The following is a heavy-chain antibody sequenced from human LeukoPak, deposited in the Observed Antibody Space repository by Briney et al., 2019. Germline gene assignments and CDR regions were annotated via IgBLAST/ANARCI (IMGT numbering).Heavy chain of an antibody. CDR1: GFSLSTSGMR. Sequence: SGPTLVNPTQTLTLTCTFSGFSLSTSGMRVSRIRQPPGKALEWLARIDWDDDKFYSTSLKTRLTISKDTSKNQVVLTMTNMDPVDTATYYCARQQSPGWFDPWGQGTLVTVSS. CDR2: IDWDDDK. J-gene: IGHJ5*02. D-gene: IGHD6-13*01. CDR3: ARQQSPGWFDP. V-gene: IGHV2-70*04.